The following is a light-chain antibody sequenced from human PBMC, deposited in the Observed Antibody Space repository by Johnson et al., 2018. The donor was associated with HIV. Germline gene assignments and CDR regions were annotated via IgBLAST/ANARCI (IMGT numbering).Light chain of an antibody. Sequence: QSLLTQPPSVSAAPGQKVTISCSGSSSNIGNNYVSWYQQFPGTAPKLLIYENNRRPSGIPDRFSGSKSGQSATLGITGLQTGDEADYYCGTWDNSLSTGGVFGTGTKVTVL. J-gene: IGLJ1*01. CDR3: GTWDNSLSTGGV. CDR1: SSNIGNNY. CDR2: ENN. V-gene: IGLV1-51*02.